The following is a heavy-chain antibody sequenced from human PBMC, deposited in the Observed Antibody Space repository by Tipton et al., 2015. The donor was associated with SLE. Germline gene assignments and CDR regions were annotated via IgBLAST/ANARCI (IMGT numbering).Heavy chain of an antibody. CDR3: AKDGLWEDDGSGYYLAN. V-gene: IGHV3-30*02. J-gene: IGHJ4*02. CDR2: IRYDAMKT. CDR1: GFTFSGYG. Sequence: SLRLSCAASGFTFSGYGMHWVRQAPGKGLEWVAFIRYDAMKTHYAASVRGRFTIFRETSKELLFLQMNSLRAEDTAVYYCAKDGLWEDDGSGYYLANWGQGTLVTVSS. D-gene: IGHD3-22*01.